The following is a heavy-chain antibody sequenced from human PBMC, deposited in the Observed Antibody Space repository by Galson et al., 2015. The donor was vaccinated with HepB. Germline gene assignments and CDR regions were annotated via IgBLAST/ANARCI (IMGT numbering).Heavy chain of an antibody. CDR1: GFTFSGSA. V-gene: IGHV3-73*01. Sequence: SLRLSCAASGFTFSGSAIHWVRQASGKGLEWIGRIRSKANSYATGYAASVKGRFTISRDDSKNTGYLQMNSLKTEDTALYYCTRRGDSGWYGKKDYWGQGALVTVPS. D-gene: IGHD6-19*01. J-gene: IGHJ4*02. CDR3: TRRGDSGWYGKKDY. CDR2: IRSKANSYAT.